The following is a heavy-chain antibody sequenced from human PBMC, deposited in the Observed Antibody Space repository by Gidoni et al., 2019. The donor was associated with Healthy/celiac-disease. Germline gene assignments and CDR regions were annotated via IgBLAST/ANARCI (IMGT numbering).Heavy chain of an antibody. Sequence: QVQLVQSGAEVKKPGSSVKVSCKASGGHFSSYAISWVRQAPGQGLAWMGGIIPIFGTANYAQKFQGRVTITADESTSTAYRELSSLRSEDTAVYYCARDLGGYYYDRNENDAFDIWGQGTMVTVSS. J-gene: IGHJ3*02. CDR2: IIPIFGTA. V-gene: IGHV1-69*01. CDR3: ARDLGGYYYDRNENDAFDI. CDR1: GGHFSSYA. D-gene: IGHD3-22*01.